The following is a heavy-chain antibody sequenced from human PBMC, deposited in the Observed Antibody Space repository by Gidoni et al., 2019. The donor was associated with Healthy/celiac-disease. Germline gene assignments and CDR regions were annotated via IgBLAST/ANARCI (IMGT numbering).Heavy chain of an antibody. J-gene: IGHJ6*02. CDR1: GFTFSSYA. CDR3: AKDGKYQLLNLGGMDV. V-gene: IGHV3-23*01. CDR2: ISGSGGST. Sequence: EVQLLESGGGLVQPGGSLRLSCAASGFTFSSYAMSWVRQAPGKGLEWVSAISGSGGSTYYADSVKGRFTISRDNSKNTLYLQMNSLRAEDTAVYYCAKDGKYQLLNLGGMDVWGQGTTVTVSS. D-gene: IGHD2-2*02.